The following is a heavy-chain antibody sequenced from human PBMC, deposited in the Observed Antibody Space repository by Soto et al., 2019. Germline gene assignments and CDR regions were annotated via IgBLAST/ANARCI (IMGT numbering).Heavy chain of an antibody. D-gene: IGHD6-13*01. V-gene: IGHV1-45*02. Sequence: QMQLVQSGAEVKKTGSSVKVSCKASGYTFTYRYLHWVRQAPGQALEWMGWITPFNGNTNYAQKFQDRVTITRDRSMSTAYMELSSLRSEDTAMYYCASSEQQRGPFDYWGQGTLVTVSS. CDR3: ASSEQQRGPFDY. CDR2: ITPFNGNT. CDR1: GYTFTYRY. J-gene: IGHJ4*02.